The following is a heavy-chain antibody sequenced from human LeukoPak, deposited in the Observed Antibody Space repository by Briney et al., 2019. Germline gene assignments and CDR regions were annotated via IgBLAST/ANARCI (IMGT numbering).Heavy chain of an antibody. V-gene: IGHV4-59*12. CDR2: MNYSGST. J-gene: IGHJ4*02. D-gene: IGHD3-3*01. CDR1: GGSFSGYY. Sequence: KSSETLSLTCTVSGGSFSGYYWSWIRQPPGMPLEWIGYMNYSGSTNYNPSLKSRVTISVDTSKNQFSLKLRFVTAADTAVYYCARAGYDFWSGYRGPNYFDLWGQGTLVTVSS. CDR3: ARAGYDFWSGYRGPNYFDL.